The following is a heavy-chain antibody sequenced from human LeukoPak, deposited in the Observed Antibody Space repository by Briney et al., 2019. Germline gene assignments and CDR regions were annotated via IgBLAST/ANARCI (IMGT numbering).Heavy chain of an antibody. Sequence: GRSLRLSCAASGFTFSSYAMHWVRQAPGKGLEWETVISYDGNNKYYADSVKGRFTISRDNAKNSLYLQMNSMRAEDTAVYYCARAIVGATPDAFDIWGQGTMVTVSS. J-gene: IGHJ3*02. CDR1: GFTFSSYA. CDR3: ARAIVGATPDAFDI. V-gene: IGHV3-30*04. CDR2: ISYDGNNK. D-gene: IGHD1-26*01.